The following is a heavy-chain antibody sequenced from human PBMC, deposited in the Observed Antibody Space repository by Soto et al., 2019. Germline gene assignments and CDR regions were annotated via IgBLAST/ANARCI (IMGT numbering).Heavy chain of an antibody. D-gene: IGHD6-6*01. J-gene: IGHJ6*02. V-gene: IGHV5-51*01. CDR2: IYPGDSDT. CDR1: EDTFTSYS. Sequence: GESLKVSCQGAEDTFTSYSIGWVRQMPGKGLEWMGIIYPGDSDTKYNPSFQGQVTISADKSITTTYLQWSSLKASDTAVYYCAKDFRKQLSMNHYSGMAVWGRGTTVTVSS. CDR3: AKDFRKQLSMNHYSGMAV.